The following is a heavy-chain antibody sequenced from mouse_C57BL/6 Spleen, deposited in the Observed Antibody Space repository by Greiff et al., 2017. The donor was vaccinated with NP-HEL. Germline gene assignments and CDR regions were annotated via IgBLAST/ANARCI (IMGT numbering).Heavy chain of an antibody. D-gene: IGHD1-1*01. CDR3: ARSYKAYAMDY. J-gene: IGHJ4*01. CDR1: GYTFTSYG. CDR2: IYPRSGNT. Sequence: VKLMESGAELARPGASVKLSCKASGYTFTSYGISWVKQRTGQGLEWIGEIYPRSGNTYYNEKFKGKATLTADKSSSTAYMELRSLTSEDSAVYFCARSYKAYAMDYWGQGTSVTVSS. V-gene: IGHV1-81*01.